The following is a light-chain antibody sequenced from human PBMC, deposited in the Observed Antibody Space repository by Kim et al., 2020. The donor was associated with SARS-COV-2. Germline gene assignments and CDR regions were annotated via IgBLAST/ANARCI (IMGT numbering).Light chain of an antibody. CDR2: DVT. J-gene: IGKJ5*01. V-gene: IGKV3-11*01. Sequence: SLSPKATATRSSSASQSVNNSSAWYQQKPGQAPRLLFDDVTNTATGIPARFSGSGSGTDFPLTISRLEHEVSAFYCCQRSSWPMTFGQGTRLEIK. CDR1: QSVNNS. CDR3: QRSSWPMT.